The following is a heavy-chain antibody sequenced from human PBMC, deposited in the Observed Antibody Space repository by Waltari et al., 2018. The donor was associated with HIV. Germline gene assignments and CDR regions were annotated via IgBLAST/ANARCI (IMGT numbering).Heavy chain of an antibody. V-gene: IGHV4-39*02. J-gene: IGHJ4*02. CDR1: GGSISSSSYY. CDR2: IYYSGST. Sequence: QLQLQESGPGLVKPSETLSLTCTVSGGSISSSSYYWGWIRQPPGKGLEWIGSIYYSGSTYYNPSLKSRVTISVDTSKNQFSLKLSSVTAADTAVYYCAREGFVLMARGFDYWGQGTLVTVSS. D-gene: IGHD2-8*01. CDR3: AREGFVLMARGFDY.